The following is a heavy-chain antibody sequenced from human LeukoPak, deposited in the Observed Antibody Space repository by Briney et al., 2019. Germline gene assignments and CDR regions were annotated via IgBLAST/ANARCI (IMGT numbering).Heavy chain of an antibody. CDR1: GGSFSDYY. Sequence: SETLSLTCAVYGGSFSDYYWSWIRQPPGKGLKWIGEINHSGSTNYNPSLKSRVTISVDTSKNQLSLKLSSVTASDTAVYYCARSVYSTNVDSWGQGTLVTVSS. J-gene: IGHJ4*02. CDR2: INHSGST. V-gene: IGHV4-34*01. D-gene: IGHD6-13*01. CDR3: ARSVYSTNVDS.